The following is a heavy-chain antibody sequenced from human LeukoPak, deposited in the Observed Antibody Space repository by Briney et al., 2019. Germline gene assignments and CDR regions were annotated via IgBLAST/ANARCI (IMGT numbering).Heavy chain of an antibody. CDR2: IYSGGST. J-gene: IGHJ4*02. Sequence: SGGSLRLSCAASGFTVSSNYMSWVRQAPGKGLEWVSVIYSGGSTYYADSVKGRFTISRDNSKNTLYLQMNSLRAEDTAVYYCATRRVDSSGWQFDYWGKGTLVTVSS. CDR1: GFTVSSNY. D-gene: IGHD6-19*01. V-gene: IGHV3-53*01. CDR3: ATRRVDSSGWQFDY.